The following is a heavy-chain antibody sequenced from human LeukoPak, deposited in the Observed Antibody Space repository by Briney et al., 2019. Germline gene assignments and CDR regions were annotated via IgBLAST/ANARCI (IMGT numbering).Heavy chain of an antibody. J-gene: IGHJ2*01. CDR1: GGSISSYY. D-gene: IGHD5-18*01. Sequence: SETLSLTCTVSGGSISSYYWSWIRQPAGKGLEWIGRIYTSGSTYYNPSLKSRVTMSVDTSKNQFSLKLSSVTAAETAVYYCARDYSYGYFRYFDLWGRGTLVTVSS. CDR2: IYTSGST. CDR3: ARDYSYGYFRYFDL. V-gene: IGHV4-4*07.